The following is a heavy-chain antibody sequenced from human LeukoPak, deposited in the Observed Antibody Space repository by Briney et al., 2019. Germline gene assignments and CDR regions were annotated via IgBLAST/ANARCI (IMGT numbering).Heavy chain of an antibody. V-gene: IGHV3-21*01. CDR1: GFTFSSYR. CDR3: ARAPGYSSGWCGGDY. Sequence: GGSLRLSCAASGFTFSSYRKNWVRHAPGKVLEWVSSICSSSSSIYYADSVKGRFTISRDNAKNSLYLQMHSLRADDTAVYYCARAPGYSSGWCGGDYWGQGTRVTVSS. D-gene: IGHD6-19*01. J-gene: IGHJ4*02. CDR2: ICSSSSSI.